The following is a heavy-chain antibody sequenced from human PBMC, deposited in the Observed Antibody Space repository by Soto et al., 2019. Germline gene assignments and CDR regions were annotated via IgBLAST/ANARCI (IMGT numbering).Heavy chain of an antibody. V-gene: IGHV4-39*01. J-gene: IGHJ6*03. D-gene: IGHD2-15*01. CDR2: IYYSGST. Sequence: SETLSLTCTVSGGSISSSSYYWGWIRQPPGKGLEWIGSIYYSGSTYYNPSLKSRVTISVDTSKNQFSLKLSFVTAADTAVYYCARPHGDCSGGSCYDLTDYMDVWGKGTTVTVSS. CDR1: GGSISSSSYY. CDR3: ARPHGDCSGGSCYDLTDYMDV.